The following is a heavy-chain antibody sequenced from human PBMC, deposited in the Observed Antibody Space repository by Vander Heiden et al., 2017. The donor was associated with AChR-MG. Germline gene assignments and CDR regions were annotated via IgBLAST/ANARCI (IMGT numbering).Heavy chain of an antibody. CDR3: ARDHGTIMITFGVYYFDY. Sequence: QVQLVQSGAEVKKPGASVKVSCKASGYTFTGYYMHWVRQAPGQGLEWMGWINPNSGGTNYAQKFQGRVTMTRDTSISTAYMELSRLRSDDTAVYYCARDHGTIMITFGVYYFDYWGQGTLVTVSS. J-gene: IGHJ4*02. D-gene: IGHD3-16*01. CDR2: INPNSGGT. CDR1: GYTFTGYY. V-gene: IGHV1-2*02.